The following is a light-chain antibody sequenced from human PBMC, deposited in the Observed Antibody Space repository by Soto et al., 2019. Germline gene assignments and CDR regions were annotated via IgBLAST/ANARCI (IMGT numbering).Light chain of an antibody. Sequence: DIQLTQSPPFLSASVGDRVTITCRASQGISSYLAWYQQKPGKAPKLLIYAASYLQSGVPSRFSGSGSGTEFTLTISSLQPEDSAAYYCQQLDGFPLTFGGGTTVDI. J-gene: IGKJ4*01. CDR3: QQLDGFPLT. CDR1: QGISSY. CDR2: AAS. V-gene: IGKV1-9*01.